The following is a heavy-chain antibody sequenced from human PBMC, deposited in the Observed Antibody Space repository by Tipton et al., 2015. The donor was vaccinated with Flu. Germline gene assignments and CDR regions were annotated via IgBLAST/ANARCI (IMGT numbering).Heavy chain of an antibody. Sequence: TLSLTCAVSGGSISSTNWWTWVRQPPGKGLEWIGEIYHSGSTHYNPSLKSRVTISVAKSKTQFSLKLSSVTAADTAVYYCASHPATSRVAAGGTDYWGQGTLVTVSS. CDR1: GGSISSTNW. D-gene: IGHD6-13*01. CDR2: IYHSGST. J-gene: IGHJ4*02. V-gene: IGHV4-4*02. CDR3: ASHPATSRVAAGGTDY.